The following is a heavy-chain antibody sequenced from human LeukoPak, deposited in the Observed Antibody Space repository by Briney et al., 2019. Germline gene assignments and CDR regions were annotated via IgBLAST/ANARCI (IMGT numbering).Heavy chain of an antibody. CDR3: ARGGTGDAFDI. D-gene: IGHD7-27*01. Sequence: GGSLRLSCAASGFTFSSYAMHWVRQAPGKGLEWVAVISYDGSNKYHADSVKGRFTISRDNSKNTLYLQMNSLRAEDTAVYYCARGGTGDAFDIWGQGTMVTVSS. CDR1: GFTFSSYA. J-gene: IGHJ3*02. CDR2: ISYDGSNK. V-gene: IGHV3-30-3*01.